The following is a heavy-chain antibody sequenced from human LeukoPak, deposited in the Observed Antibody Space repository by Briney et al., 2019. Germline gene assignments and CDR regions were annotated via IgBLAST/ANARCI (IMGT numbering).Heavy chain of an antibody. CDR1: GGTFSSYA. V-gene: IGHV1-69*01. J-gene: IGHJ3*02. D-gene: IGHD3-3*01. Sequence: VKVSCKASGGTFSSYAISWVRQAPGQGLEWMGGIIPIFGTANYAQKFQGRVTITADESTSTAYMELSSLRSEDTAVYYCARGLPLTIFGGDAFDIWGQGTMVTVSS. CDR2: IIPIFGTA. CDR3: ARGLPLTIFGGDAFDI.